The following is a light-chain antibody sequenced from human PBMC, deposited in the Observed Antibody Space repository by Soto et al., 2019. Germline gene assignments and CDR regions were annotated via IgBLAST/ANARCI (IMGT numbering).Light chain of an antibody. CDR3: QERSNWPKT. CDR2: DAS. CDR1: QSVSNS. Sequence: EIVLTQSPGTLSFPQGEIATLSCRASQSVSNSLAWFQQKPGQAPRLLIYDASNRATGIPARFSGSGSGTDFTLTISSLEPEDVAVYYCQERSNWPKTCGQGTKGAIK. J-gene: IGKJ1*01. V-gene: IGKV3-11*01.